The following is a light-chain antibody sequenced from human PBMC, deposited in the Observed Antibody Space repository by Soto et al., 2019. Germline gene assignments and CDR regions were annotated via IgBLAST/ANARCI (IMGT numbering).Light chain of an antibody. J-gene: IGKJ1*01. Sequence: IVLTQSPGTLSLSPGERATLSCSASQSVASRNLAWYQQKSGQAPRLLIYGASSRAIHTPDRFSGSGSGTDFKLTISGMEPEDFAVYYCQHLGNSIWTVGQVTKV. CDR1: QSVASRN. CDR3: QHLGNSIWT. CDR2: GAS. V-gene: IGKV3-20*01.